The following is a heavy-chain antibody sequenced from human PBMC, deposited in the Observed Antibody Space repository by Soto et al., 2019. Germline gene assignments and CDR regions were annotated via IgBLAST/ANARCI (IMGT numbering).Heavy chain of an antibody. Sequence: GGSLRLSCAASGFTFSSYGMHWVRQAPGKGLEWVAVIWYDGSNKYYADSVKGRFTISRDNSKNTLYLQMNSLRAEDTAVYYCARDATRPYYYGMDVWGQGTTVTVSS. V-gene: IGHV3-33*01. D-gene: IGHD1-26*01. CDR3: ARDATRPYYYGMDV. CDR1: GFTFSSYG. CDR2: IWYDGSNK. J-gene: IGHJ6*02.